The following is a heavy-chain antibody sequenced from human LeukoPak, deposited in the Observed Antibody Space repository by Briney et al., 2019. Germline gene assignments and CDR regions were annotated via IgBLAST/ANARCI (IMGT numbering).Heavy chain of an antibody. CDR2: IYYSGST. Sequence: SETLSLTCTVSGGSISSSSYYWGWIRQPPGKGLEWIGSIYYSGSTYYNPSLKSRVTISVDTSKNQFSLKLSSVTAADTAVYYCAREDGRDGYNYEAYWGQGTLVTVYS. D-gene: IGHD5-24*01. J-gene: IGHJ4*02. CDR3: AREDGRDGYNYEAY. CDR1: GGSISSSSYY. V-gene: IGHV4-39*07.